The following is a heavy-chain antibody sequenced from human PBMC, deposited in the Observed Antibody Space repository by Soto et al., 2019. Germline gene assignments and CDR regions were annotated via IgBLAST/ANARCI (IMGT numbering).Heavy chain of an antibody. CDR3: ASHPDCSSTSCYVDY. D-gene: IGHD2-2*01. J-gene: IGHJ4*02. V-gene: IGHV5-51*01. CDR2: IYPGDSDT. Sequence: GESLKISCKGSGYSFTSYWIGWVRQMPGKGLEWMGIIYPGDSDTRYSPSFQGQVTISADKSISTAYLQWSSLKASDTAMYYCASHPDCSSTSCYVDYWGQGTLVTVSS. CDR1: GYSFTSYW.